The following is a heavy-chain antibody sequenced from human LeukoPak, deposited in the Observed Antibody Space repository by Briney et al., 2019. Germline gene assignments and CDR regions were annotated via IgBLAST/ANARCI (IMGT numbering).Heavy chain of an antibody. CDR3: ARVIAARPGDYFDY. J-gene: IGHJ4*02. CDR2: IKEDGSEK. Sequence: GGSLRLSCAASGFTFSTPWMSWVRQAPGKGLEWVANIKEDGSEKYYVDSVKGRFIISKDNAKNSVYLQMNSLRVEDTAVYYCARVIAARPGDYFDYWGQGSLVTVSS. D-gene: IGHD6-6*01. V-gene: IGHV3-7*01. CDR1: GFTFSTPW.